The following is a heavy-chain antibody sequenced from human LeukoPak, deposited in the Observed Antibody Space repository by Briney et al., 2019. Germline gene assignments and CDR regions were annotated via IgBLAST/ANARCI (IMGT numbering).Heavy chain of an antibody. D-gene: IGHD3-22*01. Sequence: SQTLSLTCTGSGGSISSGDYYWSWIRQPPGKGLEWIGYIYYSGSTYYNPSLKSRVTISVDTSKNQFSLKLSSVTAADTAVYYCARGYYYDSSGYYPVDYWGQGTLVTVSS. CDR3: ARGYYYDSSGYYPVDY. J-gene: IGHJ4*02. V-gene: IGHV4-30-4*01. CDR1: GGSISSGDYY. CDR2: IYYSGST.